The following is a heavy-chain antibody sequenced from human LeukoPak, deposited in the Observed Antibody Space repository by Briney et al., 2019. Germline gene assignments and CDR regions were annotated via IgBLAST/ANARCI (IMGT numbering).Heavy chain of an antibody. Sequence: GGSLRLSCAASGFTFDDYAMHWVRQAPGKGLEWASGISWNSGSIGYADSVKGRFTISRDNANNMLYLQMNSLRAEDTAFYYCVKVTAAGFVDHWGQGTLVTVSS. J-gene: IGHJ4*02. CDR3: VKVTAAGFVDH. D-gene: IGHD6-13*01. V-gene: IGHV3-9*01. CDR1: GFTFDDYA. CDR2: ISWNSGSI.